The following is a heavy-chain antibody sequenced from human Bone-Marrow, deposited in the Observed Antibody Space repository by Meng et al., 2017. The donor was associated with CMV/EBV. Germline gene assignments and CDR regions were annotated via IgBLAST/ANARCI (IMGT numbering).Heavy chain of an antibody. CDR1: GFTFSSYE. J-gene: IGHJ4*02. CDR3: LGLQLWSQAIVDYFDY. V-gene: IGHV3-48*03. D-gene: IGHD5-18*01. CDR2: ISSSGSTI. Sequence: GESLKISCAASGFTFSSYEMNWVRQAPGKGLEWVSYISSSGSTIYYADSVKGRFTISRDNAKNSLYLQMNSLRAEDTAVYYCLGLQLWSQAIVDYFDYWGQGTLVTSSS.